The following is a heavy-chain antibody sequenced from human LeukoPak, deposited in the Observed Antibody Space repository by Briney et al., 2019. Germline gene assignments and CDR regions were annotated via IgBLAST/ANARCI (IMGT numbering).Heavy chain of an antibody. V-gene: IGHV1-8*03. CDR2: LNPNSGNT. CDR1: GYTFTSYD. CDR3: ARFTPRLTREKFDY. Sequence: GASVKVSCKASGYTFTSYDINWVRQATGQGLEWMGWLNPNSGNTGYAQKFQGRVTISRNTSINTAYMELSSLRSEDTAVYYCARFTPRLTREKFDYWGQGTLVTVSS. J-gene: IGHJ4*02. D-gene: IGHD2-2*01.